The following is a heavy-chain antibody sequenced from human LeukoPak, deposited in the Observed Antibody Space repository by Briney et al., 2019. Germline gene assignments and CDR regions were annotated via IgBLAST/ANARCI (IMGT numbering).Heavy chain of an antibody. J-gene: IGHJ4*02. CDR1: GYTFTGYY. D-gene: IGHD3-22*01. Sequence: ASVKVSCKASGYTFTGYYMHWVRQAPGQGLEWMGWINPNSGGTNYAQKFQGGVTMTRDTSISTAYMELSRLRSDDTAVYYCARGYYDSSGYPVDDYWGQGTLVTVSS. V-gene: IGHV1-2*02. CDR3: ARGYYDSSGYPVDDY. CDR2: INPNSGGT.